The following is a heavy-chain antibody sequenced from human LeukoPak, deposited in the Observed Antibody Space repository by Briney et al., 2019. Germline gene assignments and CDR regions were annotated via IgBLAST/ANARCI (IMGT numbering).Heavy chain of an antibody. V-gene: IGHV4-59*01. D-gene: IGHD6-13*01. Sequence: SESLSLTCTVSGGSISSYYWSWIRQPPGKGLEWIGYIYYSGSTNYNPSLKSRVTISVDTSKNQFSLKLSSVTAADTAVYYCARDSSSWYPYWYFDLWGRGTLVTVSS. CDR3: ARDSSSWYPYWYFDL. J-gene: IGHJ2*01. CDR2: IYYSGST. CDR1: GGSISSYY.